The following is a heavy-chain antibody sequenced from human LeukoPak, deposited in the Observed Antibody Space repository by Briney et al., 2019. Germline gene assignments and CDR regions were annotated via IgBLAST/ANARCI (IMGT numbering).Heavy chain of an antibody. J-gene: IGHJ6*03. CDR2: IYYSGST. D-gene: IGHD1-26*01. CDR3: ASNSGSYYPYYYHYYMDV. Sequence: SETLSLTCTVSGGSISSYYWSWIRQPPGKGLEWIGYIYYSGSTNYNPSLKSRVTISVDTSKNQFSLKLSSVTAADTAVYYCASNSGSYYPYYYHYYMDVWGKGTTVTVSS. V-gene: IGHV4-59*08. CDR1: GGSISSYY.